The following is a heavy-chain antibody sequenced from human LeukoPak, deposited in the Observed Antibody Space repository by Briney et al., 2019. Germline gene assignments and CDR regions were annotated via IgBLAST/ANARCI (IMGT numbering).Heavy chain of an antibody. J-gene: IGHJ4*02. V-gene: IGHV4-34*01. D-gene: IGHD3-10*01. CDR3: HMVRGGGYFDY. CDR1: GGSFSNYY. CDR2: INHSGDT. Sequence: SETLSLTCAVSGGSFSNYYWSCIRQSPEKGLEWIGEINHSGDTNYNPSLKSRVTISLDTSKNQFSLNLTSVTAADTAVYYCHMVRGGGYFDYWGRGTPVTVSS.